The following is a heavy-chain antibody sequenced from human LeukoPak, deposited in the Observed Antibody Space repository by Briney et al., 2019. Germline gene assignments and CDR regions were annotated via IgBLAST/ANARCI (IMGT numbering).Heavy chain of an antibody. CDR1: GYSISSGYY. V-gene: IGHV4-38-2*01. Sequence: SETLSLXCAVSGYSISSGYYWGWIRQPPGKGLEWIGSIYHSGSTYYNPSLKSRVTISVDTSKNQFSLKLSSVTAADTAVYYCAALGYCSSTSCYGRGFDYWGQGTLVTVSS. D-gene: IGHD2-2*01. CDR2: IYHSGST. CDR3: AALGYCSSTSCYGRGFDY. J-gene: IGHJ4*02.